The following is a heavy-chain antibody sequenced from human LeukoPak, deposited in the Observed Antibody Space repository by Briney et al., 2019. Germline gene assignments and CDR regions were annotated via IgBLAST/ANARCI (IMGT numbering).Heavy chain of an antibody. D-gene: IGHD3-22*01. CDR2: INPSDGGA. V-gene: IGHV1-46*01. Sequence: ASVKVSCKASGYTFTSYDINWVRQATGQGLEWMGTINPSDGGASYAQKFQGRLTMSRDTSTSTLYMELSSLRSEDTAIFYCARKAPHDSSGWNFDLWGRGTLVTVSS. CDR1: GYTFTSYD. J-gene: IGHJ2*01. CDR3: ARKAPHDSSGWNFDL.